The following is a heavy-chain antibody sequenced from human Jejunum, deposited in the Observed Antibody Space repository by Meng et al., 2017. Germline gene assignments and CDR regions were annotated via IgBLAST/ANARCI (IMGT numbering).Heavy chain of an antibody. D-gene: IGHD6-13*01. J-gene: IGHJ5*02. Sequence: VQLQESGPGLVKPSGTLSLTCAVSGASISDNNWWSWVRQAPEKGLEWIGEIHHTGNINYNPSLKSRVTMSLDKPKNQFSLEVTSVTAADTAVYYCARDLLGPAIAATGWFDPWGQGTLVTVSS. CDR1: GASISDNNW. V-gene: IGHV4-4*02. CDR2: IHHTGNI. CDR3: ARDLLGPAIAATGWFDP.